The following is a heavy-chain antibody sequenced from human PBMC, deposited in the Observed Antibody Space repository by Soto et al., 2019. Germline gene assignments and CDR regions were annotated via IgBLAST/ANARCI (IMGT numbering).Heavy chain of an antibody. V-gene: IGHV3-66*01. CDR2: IYSGGST. D-gene: IGHD4-17*01. CDR1: GFTVSSNY. J-gene: IGHJ3*02. Sequence: PGGSLRLSCAASGFTVSSNYMSWVRQAPGKGLEWVSVIYSGGSTYYADSVKGRFTISRDNSKNTLYLQMNSLRAEDTAVYYCAINYGDYAFDIWGQGTMVTVSS. CDR3: AINYGDYAFDI.